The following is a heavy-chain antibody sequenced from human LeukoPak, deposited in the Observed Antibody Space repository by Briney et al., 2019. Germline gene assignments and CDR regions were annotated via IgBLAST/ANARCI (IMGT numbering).Heavy chain of an antibody. CDR2: IYTSGST. CDR3: ARHTIRYCSSTSCYFDY. V-gene: IGHV4-4*07. CDR1: GGSISSYY. Sequence: SETLPLTRTVSGGSISSYYWNWIRQPAGKGLEGIGRIYTSGSTNYNPSLKSRVTMSVDTSKNQFSLKLSSVTAADTAVYYCARHTIRYCSSTSCYFDYWGQGTLVTVSS. J-gene: IGHJ4*02. D-gene: IGHD2-2*01.